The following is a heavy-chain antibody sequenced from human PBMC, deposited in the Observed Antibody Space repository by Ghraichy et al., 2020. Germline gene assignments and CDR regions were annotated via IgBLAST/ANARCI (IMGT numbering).Heavy chain of an antibody. Sequence: SLNISCAASGFTFSDHFMDWVRQAPGKGLEWVGRIRNKPSGYTTEYAASVKGRFTVSRDDSMNSLYLQMNNLKTEDTAVYYCSRSYSTSGARYYMDVWGKGTTVTVSS. D-gene: IGHD2-2*01. CDR1: GFTFSDHF. J-gene: IGHJ6*03. CDR2: IRNKPSGYTT. CDR3: SRSYSTSGARYYMDV. V-gene: IGHV3-72*01.